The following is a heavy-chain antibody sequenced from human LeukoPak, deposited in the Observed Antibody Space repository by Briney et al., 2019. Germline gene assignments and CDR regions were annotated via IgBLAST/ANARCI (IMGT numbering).Heavy chain of an antibody. CDR3: AKVGHRAIDSGYDQ. J-gene: IGHJ4*02. V-gene: IGHV3-23*01. CDR1: GFTFSSYA. D-gene: IGHD5-12*01. CDR2: ISGSGGST. Sequence: GGSLRLSCAASGFTFSSYAMSWVRQAPGKGLEWVSAISGSGGSTYYADSVKGRFTISRDNSKNTLYLQMNSLRAEDTAVYYCAKVGHRAIDSGYDQWGQGTLVTVSS.